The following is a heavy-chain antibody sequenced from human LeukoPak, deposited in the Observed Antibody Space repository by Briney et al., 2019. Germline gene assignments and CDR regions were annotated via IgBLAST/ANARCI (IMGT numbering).Heavy chain of an antibody. Sequence: SETLSLTCTVSGGSISSSSYYWGWIRQPPGKGLEWIGSIYYSGSTYYNPSLKSRVTISVDTSKNQFSLKLSSVTAADTAVYYCASHTYYYDSSGYSNNYWGQGTLVTVSS. CDR2: IYYSGST. D-gene: IGHD3-22*01. J-gene: IGHJ4*02. CDR3: ASHTYYYDSSGYSNNY. CDR1: GGSISSSSYY. V-gene: IGHV4-39*01.